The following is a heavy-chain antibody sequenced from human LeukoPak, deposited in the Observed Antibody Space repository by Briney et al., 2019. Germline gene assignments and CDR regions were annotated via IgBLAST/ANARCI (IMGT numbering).Heavy chain of an antibody. CDR3: AKARGPAATHPDY. D-gene: IGHD6-25*01. CDR1: GFTFSSHA. V-gene: IGHV3-23*01. Sequence: PGGSLRLSCAASGFTFSSHAMNWVRQAPGEGLEWVAAISTTDGATYYADSVKGRFTISRDDSKNTLYVQMKSLRLEDTAVYYCAKARGPAATHPDYWGQGTLVTVSS. J-gene: IGHJ4*02. CDR2: ISTTDGAT.